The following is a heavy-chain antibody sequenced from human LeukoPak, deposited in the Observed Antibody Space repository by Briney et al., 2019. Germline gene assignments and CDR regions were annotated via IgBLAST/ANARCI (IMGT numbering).Heavy chain of an antibody. V-gene: IGHV1-8*01. D-gene: IGHD2-15*01. CDR2: MNPNSGNT. J-gene: IGHJ5*02. CDR3: ARGRWSSRPVHLFDP. CDR1: GYTFTSYD. Sequence: ASVKVSCKASGYTFTSYDINWVRQATGQGLEWMGWMNPNSGNTGYAQKFQGRVTMTRNTSISTAYMELSSLRSEDTAVYYCARGRWSSRPVHLFDPWGQEPWSPSPQ.